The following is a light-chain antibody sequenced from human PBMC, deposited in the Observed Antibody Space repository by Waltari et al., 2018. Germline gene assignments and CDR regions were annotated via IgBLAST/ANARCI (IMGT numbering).Light chain of an antibody. CDR2: WAS. CDR1: QSVLYNTDNKNY. CDR3: QQYYDIPVT. Sequence: DIVMTHSPDSLPVSLGERATLNCKSSQSVLYNTDNKNYLAWYQQKPCQSPKLLIYWASTRESGVPDRFSGSGSGTDFTLTISVLQADDAAIYFCQQYYDIPVTFGQGTRLEIK. V-gene: IGKV4-1*01. J-gene: IGKJ2*01.